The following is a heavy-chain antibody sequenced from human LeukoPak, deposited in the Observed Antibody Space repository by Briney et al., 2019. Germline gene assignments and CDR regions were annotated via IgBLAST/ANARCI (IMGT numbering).Heavy chain of an antibody. CDR1: GFTFSSYG. CDR3: ARGYGSGTNGGFDP. V-gene: IGHV3-33*01. J-gene: IGHJ5*02. CDR2: IWYDGSNK. D-gene: IGHD3-10*01. Sequence: PGRSLRLSCAASGFTFSSYGMHWVRQAPGKGLECVAVIWYDGSNKYYADSVKGRFTISRDNSKNTLYLQMNSLRAEDTAVYYCARGYGSGTNGGFDPWGQGTLVTVSS.